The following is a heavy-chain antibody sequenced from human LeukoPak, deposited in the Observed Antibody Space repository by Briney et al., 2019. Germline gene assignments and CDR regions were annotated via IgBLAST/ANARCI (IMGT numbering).Heavy chain of an antibody. J-gene: IGHJ6*04. CDR2: FDPEDGET. CDR1: GYTLTELS. Sequence: ASVKVSCEVSGYTLTELSMHWVRQAPGKGLEWMGGFDPEDGETIYAQKFQGRVTMTEDTSTDTAYMELSSLRSEDTAVYYCAAYCSGGSCYSDYYYHGMDVWGKGTTVTVSS. D-gene: IGHD2-15*01. CDR3: AAYCSGGSCYSDYYYHGMDV. V-gene: IGHV1-24*01.